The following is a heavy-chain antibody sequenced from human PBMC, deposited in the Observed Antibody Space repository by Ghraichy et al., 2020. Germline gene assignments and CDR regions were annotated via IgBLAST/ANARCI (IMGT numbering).Heavy chain of an antibody. J-gene: IGHJ6*02. CDR3: ARQNYDFWSGYYGMDV. V-gene: IGHV4-59*08. Sequence: SETLSLTCTVSGGSISSYYWSWIRQPPGKGLEWIGYIYYSGSTNYNPSLKSRVTISVDTSKNQLSLKLSSVTAADTAVYYCARQNYDFWSGYYGMDVWGQGTTVTVSS. D-gene: IGHD3-3*01. CDR1: GGSISSYY. CDR2: IYYSGST.